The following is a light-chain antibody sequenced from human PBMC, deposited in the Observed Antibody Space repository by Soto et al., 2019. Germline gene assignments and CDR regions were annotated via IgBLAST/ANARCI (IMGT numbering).Light chain of an antibody. CDR3: VAWDDNLSSRV. CDR2: MNN. CDR1: RSNIGSAI. Sequence: QSVLTQPPSLSGTPGQTVTISCIGSRSNIGSAIVHWYQQLPGTAPKHLIYMNNQRPSGVPDRISGSKSGTSASLVITGLRPEDEADYYCVAWDDNLSSRVFGGGTKLTVL. J-gene: IGLJ3*02. V-gene: IGLV1-47*01.